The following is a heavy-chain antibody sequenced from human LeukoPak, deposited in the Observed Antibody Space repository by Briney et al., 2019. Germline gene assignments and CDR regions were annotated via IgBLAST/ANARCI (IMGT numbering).Heavy chain of an antibody. J-gene: IGHJ6*03. CDR3: ARHGVDGSGLSAPHYYYYYYMDV. V-gene: IGHV4-39*01. Sequence: RASETLSLTCTVSGGSISSSSYYWGWIRQPPGKGLEWIGSIYYSGSTYYNPSLKSRVTISVDTSKNQFSLKLSSVTAADTAVYYCARHGVDGSGLSAPHYYYYYYMDVWGKGTTVTISS. CDR2: IYYSGST. CDR1: GGSISSSSYY. D-gene: IGHD3-10*01.